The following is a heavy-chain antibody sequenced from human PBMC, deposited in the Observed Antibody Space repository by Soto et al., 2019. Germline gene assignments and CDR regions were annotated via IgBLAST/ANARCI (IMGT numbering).Heavy chain of an antibody. Sequence: KASGGTFSSYAISWVRQAPGQGLEWMGGIIPIFGTANYAQRFQGRVTITADESTSTAYMELSSLRSEDTAVYYCASSSYGQYYFDYWGQGTLVTVSS. CDR1: GGTFSSYA. J-gene: IGHJ4*02. V-gene: IGHV1-69*01. CDR2: IIPIFGTA. CDR3: ASSSYGQYYFDY. D-gene: IGHD5-18*01.